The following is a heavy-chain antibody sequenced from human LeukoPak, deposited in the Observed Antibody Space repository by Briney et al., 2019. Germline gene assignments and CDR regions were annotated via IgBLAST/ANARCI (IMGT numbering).Heavy chain of an antibody. V-gene: IGHV1-69*05. Sequence: SVKVSCKASGGTFSSYAISWVRQAPGQGLEWMGRIIPIFGTANYAQKFQGRVTITTDESASTAYMELSSLRSEDTAVYYCAREIRRDGYNFSPTGYWGQGTLVTVSS. J-gene: IGHJ4*02. CDR3: AREIRRDGYNFSPTGY. CDR2: IIPIFGTA. D-gene: IGHD5-24*01. CDR1: GGTFSSYA.